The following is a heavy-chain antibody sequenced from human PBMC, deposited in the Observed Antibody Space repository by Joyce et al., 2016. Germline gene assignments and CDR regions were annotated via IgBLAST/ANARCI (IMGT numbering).Heavy chain of an antibody. Sequence: FSSYTMHWVRQSPGKGLEWLAIITSDARSKFYADSVKGRFVISRDNSNNTLHLQMNSLRPEDTAVYYCAKDRVRVYSGYELDSWGQGSLVIVSS. CDR2: ITSDARSK. CDR3: AKDRVRVYSGYELDS. CDR1: FSSYT. D-gene: IGHD5-12*01. J-gene: IGHJ4*02. V-gene: IGHV3-30*18.